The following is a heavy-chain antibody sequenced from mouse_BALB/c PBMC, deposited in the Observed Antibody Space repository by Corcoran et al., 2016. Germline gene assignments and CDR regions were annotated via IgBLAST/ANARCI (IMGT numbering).Heavy chain of an antibody. Sequence: QVQLQQSGAELMKPGASVKISCKATGYTFSSYWIEWVKQRPGHGLVWIGEILPGSGSTNYNEKFKGKATFTADTSSNTAYMQLSSLTSEDSAVYYCARSGHYLMDYWGQGTSVTVSS. J-gene: IGHJ4*01. D-gene: IGHD2-1*01. CDR2: ILPGSGST. CDR3: ARSGHYLMDY. CDR1: GYTFSSYW. V-gene: IGHV1-9*01.